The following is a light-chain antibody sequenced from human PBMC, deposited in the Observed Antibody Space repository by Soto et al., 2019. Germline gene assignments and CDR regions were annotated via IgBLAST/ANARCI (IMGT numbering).Light chain of an antibody. V-gene: IGKV4-1*01. CDR3: QHYYGRPLT. Sequence: IVMTLSPDSLAVYPRERATINCKARQNILSGSNNKTYLAWFQQKPGQAPKLLMYGASNRQSGVPDRFSGSGSGTDFTLNISGLQTGDVAVYYCQHYYGRPLTFGGGTKMDIK. CDR2: GAS. CDR1: QNILSGSNNKTY. J-gene: IGKJ4*01.